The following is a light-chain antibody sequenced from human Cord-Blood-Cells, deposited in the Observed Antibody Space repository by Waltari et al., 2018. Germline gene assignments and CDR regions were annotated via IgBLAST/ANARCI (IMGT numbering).Light chain of an antibody. V-gene: IGKV1-33*01. CDR2: DAS. CDR3: QQYDNLPPALT. J-gene: IGKJ4*01. Sequence: DIQMTQSPSSLSASVGDRVTITCQASQDISNYLNWYQHKPGKAPKLLIYDASNLETGVPSRVSGSGSGTDFTFTISSLQPEDIATYYCQQYDNLPPALTFGGGTKVEIK. CDR1: QDISNY.